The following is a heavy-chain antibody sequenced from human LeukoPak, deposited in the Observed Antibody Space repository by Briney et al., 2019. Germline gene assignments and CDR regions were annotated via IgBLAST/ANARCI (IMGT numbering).Heavy chain of an antibody. CDR3: ARGPSHSSSWYGLDD. D-gene: IGHD6-13*01. J-gene: IGHJ4*02. Sequence: GGSLRLSCAASGFTFSSYAMHWVRQAPGKGLEWVAVISYDGSNKYYADSVKGRFTISRDNSKNTLYLQMNSLRAEDTAIYYCARGPSHSSSWYGLDDWGQGALVTVFS. CDR1: GFTFSSYA. CDR2: ISYDGSNK. V-gene: IGHV3-30-3*01.